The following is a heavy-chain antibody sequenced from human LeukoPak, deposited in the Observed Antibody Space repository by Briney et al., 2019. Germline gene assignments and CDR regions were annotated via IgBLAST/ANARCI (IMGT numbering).Heavy chain of an antibody. Sequence: GGSLRLSCSASGFSFSDCIMNWVRQAPGKGLEWVSVIYSGGTTYYADSVKGRFTISRDNSNNTLYLQMNSLRAEDTAVYYCARGPVTRFEIWGQGTMVTVSS. V-gene: IGHV3-53*01. CDR2: IYSGGTT. CDR3: ARGPVTRFEI. J-gene: IGHJ3*02. CDR1: GFSFSDCI. D-gene: IGHD4-17*01.